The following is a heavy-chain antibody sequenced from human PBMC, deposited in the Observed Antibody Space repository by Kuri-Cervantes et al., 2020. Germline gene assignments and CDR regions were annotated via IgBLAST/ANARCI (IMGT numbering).Heavy chain of an antibody. Sequence: ASVKVSCKASGYTFTSYGISWVRQAPGQGLEWMGWISAYNGNTNYAQKLQGRVTITADESTSTAYMELSSLRSEDTAVYYCARDNSKPEYYYDSSGYYQEFDYWGQGTLVTVSS. CDR2: ISAYNGNT. CDR1: GYTFTSYG. CDR3: ARDNSKPEYYYDSSGYYQEFDY. J-gene: IGHJ4*02. V-gene: IGHV1-18*01. D-gene: IGHD3-22*01.